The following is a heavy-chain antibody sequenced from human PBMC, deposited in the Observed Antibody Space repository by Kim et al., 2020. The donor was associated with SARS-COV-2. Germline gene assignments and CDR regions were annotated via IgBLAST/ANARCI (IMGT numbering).Heavy chain of an antibody. CDR3: ARSPEAGGFDY. V-gene: IGHV7-4-1*02. CDR2: P. Sequence: PTYAKGFTGRFVFSLDTSVSTAYLQINSLKAEDTAVYYCARSPEAGGFDYWGQGTLVTVSS. J-gene: IGHJ4*02. D-gene: IGHD2-8*02.